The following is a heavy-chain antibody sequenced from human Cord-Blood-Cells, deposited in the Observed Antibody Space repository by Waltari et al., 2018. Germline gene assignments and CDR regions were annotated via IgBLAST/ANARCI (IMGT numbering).Heavy chain of an antibody. D-gene: IGHD3-10*01. CDR1: GYTFTGYY. Sequence: QVQLVQSGAEVKKPGASVKVSCKASGYTFTGYYMHWVRQAPGQGLEWMGWINPNSGGTNYAQKFQGWVTMTRDTSISTAYMGVSRLRSDDTAVYYCARETYDGSGRYYFDYWGQGTLVTVSS. V-gene: IGHV1-2*04. CDR2: INPNSGGT. J-gene: IGHJ4*02. CDR3: ARETYDGSGRYYFDY.